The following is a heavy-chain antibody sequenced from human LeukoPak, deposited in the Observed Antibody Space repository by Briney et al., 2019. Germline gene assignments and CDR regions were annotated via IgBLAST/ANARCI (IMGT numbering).Heavy chain of an antibody. D-gene: IGHD5-24*01. V-gene: IGHV4-39*01. CDR3: ARYRRDGYNLGY. CDR1: GGSISSSSYY. J-gene: IGHJ4*02. CDR2: IYYSGST. Sequence: PSETLSLTCTVSGGSISSSSYYWGWIRQPPGKGLEWIGSIYYSGSTYYNPSSKSRVTISVDTSKNQFSLKLSSVTAADTAVYYCARYRRDGYNLGYWGQGTLVTVSS.